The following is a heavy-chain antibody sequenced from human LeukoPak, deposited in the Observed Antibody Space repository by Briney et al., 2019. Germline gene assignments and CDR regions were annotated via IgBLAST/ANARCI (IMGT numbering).Heavy chain of an antibody. CDR1: GGTFSNDA. CDR3: ARGPGRGSYKYFDY. Sequence: GASVKVSYKASGGTFSNDAISWVRQAPGQGLEWMGRVTPTLGIALYAQRFKGRVTITADKSTNTVYMELSSLRSEDTAVYYCARGPGRGSYKYFDYWGQGTLVTVSS. D-gene: IGHD1-26*01. J-gene: IGHJ4*02. V-gene: IGHV1-69*04. CDR2: VTPTLGIA.